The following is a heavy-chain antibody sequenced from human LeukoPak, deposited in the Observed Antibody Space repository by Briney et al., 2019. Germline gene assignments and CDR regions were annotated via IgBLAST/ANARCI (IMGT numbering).Heavy chain of an antibody. D-gene: IGHD3-22*01. J-gene: IGHJ4*02. CDR3: ATQDGYDNSGHYGY. CDR1: GFSFSNFG. Sequence: GRSLRLSCAASGFSFSNFGVHWVRQAPGKGLEWVAVISYDGSNKYFADSVKGRFTISRDNSKNTLYLQMNSLRAEDTAVYYCATQDGYDNSGHYGYWGQGTLVTVSS. CDR2: ISYDGSNK. V-gene: IGHV3-30*03.